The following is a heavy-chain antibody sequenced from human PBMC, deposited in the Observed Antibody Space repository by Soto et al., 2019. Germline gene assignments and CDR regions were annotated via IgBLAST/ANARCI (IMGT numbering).Heavy chain of an antibody. V-gene: IGHV2-70*01. CDR2: IDWDDDK. Sequence: SGPTLVNPTQTLTLTCTFSWFSLSTSGMCVSWIRQPPGEALEWLALIDWDDDKNYSTSLKTRLTISKDTSKNQVVLTMTNMDPADTATYYCARLPGYYDSSGFLGFDSWGQGTQVTVSS. CDR3: ARLPGYYDSSGFLGFDS. J-gene: IGHJ4*02. CDR1: WFSLSTSGMC. D-gene: IGHD3-22*01.